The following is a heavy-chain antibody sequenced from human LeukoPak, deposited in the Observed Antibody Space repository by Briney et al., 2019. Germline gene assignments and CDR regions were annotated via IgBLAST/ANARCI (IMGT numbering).Heavy chain of an antibody. CDR2: ITTSRDQ. Sequence: GGSLRLYCAASGFIFSDYSMGWVRQAPGKGLEWVSSITTSRDQYHADSVKGRFTVSRDNAKSSVYLQMDSLRADDTAVYYCARDSYCPNDVCYDYWGQGVLVTVS. V-gene: IGHV3-21*06. CDR1: GFIFSDYS. D-gene: IGHD2-8*01. J-gene: IGHJ4*02. CDR3: ARDSYCPNDVCYDY.